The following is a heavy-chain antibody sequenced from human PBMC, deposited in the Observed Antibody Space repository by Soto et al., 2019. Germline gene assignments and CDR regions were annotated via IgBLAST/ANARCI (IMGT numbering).Heavy chain of an antibody. D-gene: IGHD3-10*01. Sequence: QVQLVQSGAEVKKPGASVKVSCKASGYTFTSYYMHWVRQAPGQGLEWMGIINPSGGSTSYAQKFQGRVTMTRDTSTSTVYMELSSLRSEDTAVYYCATSLALLWFGQPNYFDYWGQGTLVTVSS. CDR3: ATSLALLWFGQPNYFDY. V-gene: IGHV1-46*01. CDR2: INPSGGST. J-gene: IGHJ4*02. CDR1: GYTFTSYY.